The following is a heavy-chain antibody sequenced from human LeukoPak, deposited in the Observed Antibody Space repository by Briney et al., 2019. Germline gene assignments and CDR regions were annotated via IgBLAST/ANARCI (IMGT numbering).Heavy chain of an antibody. CDR2: IIPILGIA. Sequence: SVTVSCKASGGTFSSYAISWVRQAPGQGLEWMGRIIPILGIANYAQKFQGRVTITADKSTSTAYMELSSLRSEDTAVYYCAFRIAVAGSVEYFQHWGQGTLVTVSS. D-gene: IGHD6-19*01. V-gene: IGHV1-69*04. J-gene: IGHJ1*01. CDR3: AFRIAVAGSVEYFQH. CDR1: GGTFSSYA.